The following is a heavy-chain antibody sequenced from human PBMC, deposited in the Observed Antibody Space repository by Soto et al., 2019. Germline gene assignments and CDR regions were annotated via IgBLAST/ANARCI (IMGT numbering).Heavy chain of an antibody. D-gene: IGHD6-13*01. Sequence: PSETLSLTCTVSSDSISSYYCSWIRQPPGKRLEWIGYISYSGSTDYNPSLKSRVTISGDTSKNQFSLKVSSVTAADTAVYYCARGTSWQLPFDYWGQGTLVTVSS. V-gene: IGHV4-59*01. CDR3: ARGTSWQLPFDY. CDR2: ISYSGST. CDR1: SDSISSYY. J-gene: IGHJ4*02.